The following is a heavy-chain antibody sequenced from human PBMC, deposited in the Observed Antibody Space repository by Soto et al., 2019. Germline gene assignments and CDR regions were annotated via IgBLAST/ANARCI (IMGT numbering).Heavy chain of an antibody. Sequence: PSETRSRTCAVYGGSFSCYCWSWSRQPPGKGLGWIGEINHSGSTNYNPSLKSRVTISVDTSKNQFSLKLSSVTAADTAVYYCARGHSVIGYWVYYYYYGMDVWGQGTTVTVSS. V-gene: IGHV4-34*01. CDR3: ARGHSVIGYWVYYYYYGMDV. CDR1: GGSFSCYC. D-gene: IGHD2-8*02. CDR2: INHSGST. J-gene: IGHJ6*02.